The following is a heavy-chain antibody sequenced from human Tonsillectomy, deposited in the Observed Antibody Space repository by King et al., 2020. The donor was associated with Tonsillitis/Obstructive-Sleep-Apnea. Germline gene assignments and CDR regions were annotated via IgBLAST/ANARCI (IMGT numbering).Heavy chain of an antibody. J-gene: IGHJ4*02. CDR3: ARFFSSRRHHLLSAFDY. V-gene: IGHV3-53*01. CDR1: GFTVSSNY. CDR2: LYSGGST. D-gene: IGHD2-2*01. Sequence: VQLVESGGGLIQPGGSLRLSCAASGFTVSSNYMSWVRQAPGKGLEWVSALYSGGSTYYADSVKGRFTISRDNSKNTLYLQMNSLRAEDTAVYYCARFFSSRRHHLLSAFDYWGQGTLVTVSS.